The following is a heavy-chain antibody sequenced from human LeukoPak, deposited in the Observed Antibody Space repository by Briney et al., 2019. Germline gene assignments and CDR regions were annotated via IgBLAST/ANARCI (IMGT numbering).Heavy chain of an antibody. J-gene: IGHJ4*02. V-gene: IGHV4-59*08. CDR1: GGSISAFY. CDR2: IYYTGST. Sequence: SETLSLTCTVSGGSISAFYWSWIRQPPGKGLEWIGGIYYTGSTNYNPSLKSRVTMSVDTSKKLFSLNVNSLTAADTAVYYCATQASGYNVGSLDFWGQGTLVTVSS. D-gene: IGHD5/OR15-5a*01. CDR3: ATQASGYNVGSLDF.